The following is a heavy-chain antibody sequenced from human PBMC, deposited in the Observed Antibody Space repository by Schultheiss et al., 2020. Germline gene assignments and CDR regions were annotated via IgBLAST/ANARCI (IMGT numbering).Heavy chain of an antibody. V-gene: IGHV3-21*01. CDR3: ARAYIISRDYYYGMDV. CDR2: ISERSDYI. J-gene: IGHJ6*02. D-gene: IGHD3-10*01. Sequence: GGSLRLSCAASGFTFRTYTMIWVRQAPGKGLEWVSSISERSDYIYYADSVKGRITISRDNAKDSVHLQMNSLRAEDTAVYYCARAYIISRDYYYGMDVWGQGTTVTGYS. CDR1: GFTFRTYT.